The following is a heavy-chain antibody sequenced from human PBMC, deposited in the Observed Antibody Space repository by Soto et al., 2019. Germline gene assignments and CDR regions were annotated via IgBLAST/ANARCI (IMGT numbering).Heavy chain of an antibody. CDR2: INHSGST. CDR3: ESVGDFWSGYYQTNWFDP. V-gene: IGHV4-34*01. Sequence: SGTLSLTCSVYGGSFSGYYWSWIRQPPGKGLEWIGEINHSGSTNYNPSLKSRVTISVETSKNQFSLKLSSVTAADTAVYYCESVGDFWSGYYQTNWFDPWGQGTLVPGS. J-gene: IGHJ5*02. D-gene: IGHD3-3*01. CDR1: GGSFSGYY.